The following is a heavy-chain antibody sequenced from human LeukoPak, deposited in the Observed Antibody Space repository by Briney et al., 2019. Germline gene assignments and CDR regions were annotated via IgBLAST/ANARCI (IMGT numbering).Heavy chain of an antibody. Sequence: ASVKVSCKASGYTFSSYGITWARQAPGQGLEWMGWISAYNGNTNYAQKLQGRVTMTTDTSTSTAYMELRSLRSDDTAVYYCATTNYGSGSPYYYYYMDVWGKGTTVTISS. J-gene: IGHJ6*03. CDR1: GYTFSSYG. CDR2: ISAYNGNT. CDR3: ATTNYGSGSPYYYYYMDV. V-gene: IGHV1-18*01. D-gene: IGHD3-10*01.